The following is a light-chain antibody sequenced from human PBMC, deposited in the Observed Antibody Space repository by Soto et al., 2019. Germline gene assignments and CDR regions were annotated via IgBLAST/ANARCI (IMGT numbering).Light chain of an antibody. CDR3: QQYGISPPYT. CDR1: QSVSSSN. Sequence: EIVLTQSPGTLSLSPGERATLSCRASQSVSSSNLAWYQQKPGQAPRLLMYGASSRATGIPDRFSGSGSGTDFTLTISRLEPEDFAVYYCQQYGISPPYTFGQGTKVDIK. J-gene: IGKJ2*01. V-gene: IGKV3-20*01. CDR2: GAS.